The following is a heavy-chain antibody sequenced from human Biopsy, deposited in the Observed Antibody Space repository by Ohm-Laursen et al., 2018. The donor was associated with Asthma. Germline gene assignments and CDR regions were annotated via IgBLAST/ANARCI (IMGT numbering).Heavy chain of an antibody. J-gene: IGHJ4*02. Sequence: SQILSLTCTVSGGSISSGGYYWSWIRQHPGKGLERIGYINYSGSTFYSPSLESRVTVSVDTSKNQFSLKLSSVTAADTAVYYCARERIAARQRRYYFDYWGQGTLVTVSS. CDR2: INYSGST. V-gene: IGHV4-31*03. CDR1: GGSISSGGYY. CDR3: ARERIAARQRRYYFDY. D-gene: IGHD6-6*01.